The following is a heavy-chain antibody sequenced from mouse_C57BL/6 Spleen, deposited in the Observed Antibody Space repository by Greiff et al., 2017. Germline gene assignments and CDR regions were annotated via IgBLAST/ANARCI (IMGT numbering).Heavy chain of an antibody. CDR1: GFSLNSYG. CDR2: IGGDGST. D-gene: IGHD4-1*01. J-gene: IGHJ3*01. V-gene: IGHV2-3*01. Sequence: QVQLKESGPGLVAPSQSLSITCTVSGFSLNSYGVSWVRQPPGKGLEWLGVIGGDGSTNYHSALISRLCISKDNSKSQVFLKLNSLQTDGTATYYCAKLELGRGAYWGQGTLVTVSA. CDR3: AKLELGRGAY.